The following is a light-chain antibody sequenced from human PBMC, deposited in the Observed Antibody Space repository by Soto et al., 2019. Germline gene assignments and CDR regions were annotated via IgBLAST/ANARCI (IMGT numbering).Light chain of an antibody. V-gene: IGLV2-14*01. CDR3: SSYTSSSTPLYV. CDR1: SSDVGGYNY. Sequence: QSVLTQPASGSGSPGQSITISCTGTSSDVGGYNYVSWYQQHPGKAPKLMIYDVSNRPSGVSNRFSGSKSGNTASLTISGLQAEEEADYYCSSYTSSSTPLYVFGTGTTVTV. CDR2: DVS. J-gene: IGLJ1*01.